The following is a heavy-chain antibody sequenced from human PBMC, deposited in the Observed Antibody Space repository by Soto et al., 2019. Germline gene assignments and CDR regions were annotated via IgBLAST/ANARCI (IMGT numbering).Heavy chain of an antibody. CDR1: GFTFSSYG. D-gene: IGHD2-15*01. J-gene: IGHJ4*02. CDR2: ISYDGSNK. V-gene: IGHV3-30*18. CDR3: AKPRNPYCSGGSCYSFHDY. Sequence: GSLRLSCAASGFTFSSYGMHWVRQAPGKGLEWVAVISYDGSNKYYADSVKGRFTISRDNSKNTLYLQMNSLRAEDTAVYYCAKPRNPYCSGGSCYSFHDYWGQGT.